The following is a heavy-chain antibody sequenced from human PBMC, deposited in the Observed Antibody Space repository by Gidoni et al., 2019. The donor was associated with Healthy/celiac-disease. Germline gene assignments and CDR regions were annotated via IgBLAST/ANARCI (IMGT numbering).Heavy chain of an antibody. J-gene: IGHJ6*02. V-gene: IGHV4-34*01. CDR1: GGSFSGYY. CDR2: INHSGST. D-gene: IGHD3-3*01. Sequence: QVQLQQWGAGLLKPSETLSLTCAVYGGSFSGYYWSWIRQPPGKGLEWIGEINHSGSTNYNPSLKSRVTISVDTSKNQFSLKLSSVTAADTAVYYCARGGDYDFWSGHHHLYGMDVWGQGTTVTVSS. CDR3: ARGGDYDFWSGHHHLYGMDV.